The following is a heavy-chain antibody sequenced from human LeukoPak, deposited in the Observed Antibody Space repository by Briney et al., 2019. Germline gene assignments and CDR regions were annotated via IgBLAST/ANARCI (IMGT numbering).Heavy chain of an antibody. CDR1: GGSFSSSSHY. D-gene: IGHD3-22*01. Sequence: PSETLSLTCTVSGGSFSSSSHYWGWIRQPPGRGLEWIGSIYYRGSNYHNSSLKGRVTMSIDTSKNQFSLRLSSVTAADTAVYYCARSILRYYYNASGYYPYYFDYWGQGVLVTVSS. V-gene: IGHV4-39*07. CDR2: IYYRGSN. CDR3: ARSILRYYYNASGYYPYYFDY. J-gene: IGHJ4*02.